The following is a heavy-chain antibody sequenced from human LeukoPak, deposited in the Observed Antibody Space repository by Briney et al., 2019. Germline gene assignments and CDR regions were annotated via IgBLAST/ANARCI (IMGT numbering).Heavy chain of an antibody. V-gene: IGHV4-59*12. D-gene: IGHD3-10*01. Sequence: SETLSLTCAVYGGSISSYYWSWIRQPPGKGLEWIGYIYYSGYTNYNPSLKSRVTISVDTSKNQFSLKMRSVTAADTAVYYCARTTMVRGTYYMDVWGKGTTVTISS. J-gene: IGHJ6*03. CDR3: ARTTMVRGTYYMDV. CDR2: IYYSGYT. CDR1: GGSISSYY.